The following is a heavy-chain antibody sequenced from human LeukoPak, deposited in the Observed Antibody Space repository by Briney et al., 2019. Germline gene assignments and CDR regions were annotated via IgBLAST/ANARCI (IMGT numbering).Heavy chain of an antibody. D-gene: IGHD6-13*01. J-gene: IGHJ5*02. V-gene: IGHV1-8*01. CDR1: GYTFTSYD. CDR3: ARGGIAAAAHDP. Sequence: ASVKVSCKASGYTFTSYDINWVRPATGQGLEWMGWMNPNSGNTGYAQKFQGRVTMTRNTSISTAYMELSSLRSEDTAVYYCARGGIAAAAHDPWGQGTLVTVSS. CDR2: MNPNSGNT.